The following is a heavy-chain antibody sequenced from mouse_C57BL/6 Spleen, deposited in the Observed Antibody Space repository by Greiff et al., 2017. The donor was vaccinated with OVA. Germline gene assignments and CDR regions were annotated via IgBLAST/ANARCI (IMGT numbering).Heavy chain of an antibody. V-gene: IGHV1-80*01. CDR2: IYPGDGDT. CDR3: ARDYYRSIFDY. Sequence: QVQLQQSGAELVKPGASVKISCKASGYAFSSYWMNWVKQRPGKGLEWIGQIYPGDGDTNYNGKFKGKATLTADKSSSTAYMQLSSLTSEDSAVYFCARDYYRSIFDYWGQGTTLTVSS. J-gene: IGHJ2*01. D-gene: IGHD1-1*01. CDR1: GYAFSSYW.